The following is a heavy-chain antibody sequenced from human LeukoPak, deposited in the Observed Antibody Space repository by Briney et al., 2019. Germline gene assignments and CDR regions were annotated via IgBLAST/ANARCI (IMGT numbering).Heavy chain of an antibody. V-gene: IGHV4-34*01. J-gene: IGHJ4*02. CDR3: ARQQIKQYYYDSSGYSFDY. D-gene: IGHD3-22*01. CDR1: GGSFSGYY. Sequence: SETLSLTCAVYGGSFSGYYWSWIRQPPGKGLEWIGEINHSGSTNYNPSLKSRVTISVDTSKNQFSLKLSSVTAADTAVYYCARQQIKQYYYDSSGYSFDYWGQGTLVTVSS. CDR2: INHSGST.